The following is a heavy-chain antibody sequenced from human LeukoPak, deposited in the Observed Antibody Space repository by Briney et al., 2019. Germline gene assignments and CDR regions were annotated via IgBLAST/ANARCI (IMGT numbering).Heavy chain of an antibody. V-gene: IGHV3-48*04. D-gene: IGHD6-6*01. CDR1: GFTFSSYN. J-gene: IGHJ4*02. Sequence: GGSLRLSCAASGFTFSSYNMNWVRQAPGKGLEWVSYISSISSTIHYADSVKGRFTISRDNAKNSLYLQMNTLRAEDTAVYYCAREESSSSGYYFDYWGQGTLVTVSS. CDR2: ISSISSTI. CDR3: AREESSSSGYYFDY.